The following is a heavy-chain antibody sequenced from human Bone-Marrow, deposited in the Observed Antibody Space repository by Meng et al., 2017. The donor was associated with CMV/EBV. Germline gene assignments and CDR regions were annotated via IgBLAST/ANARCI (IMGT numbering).Heavy chain of an antibody. Sequence: WEDSGFTFSDYYMSWIRQAPGKGLEWVSYISSSSSYTNYADSVKGRFTISRDNAKNSLYLQMNSLRAEDTAVYYCASLETYYYDTVPWGQGTLVTVSS. CDR1: GFTFSDYY. V-gene: IGHV3-11*06. CDR3: ASLETYYYDTVP. D-gene: IGHD3-22*01. CDR2: ISSSSSYT. J-gene: IGHJ5*02.